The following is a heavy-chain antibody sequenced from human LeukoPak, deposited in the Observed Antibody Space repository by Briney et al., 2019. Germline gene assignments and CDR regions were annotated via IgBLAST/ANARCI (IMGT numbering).Heavy chain of an antibody. CDR1: GFTFDDYA. CDR2: ISWNSGSI. Sequence: GGSLRLSCAASGFTFDDYAMHWVRQAPGKGLEWVSGISWNSGSIGYADPVKGRFTISRDNAKNSLYLQMNSLRDEDTALYYCANLGSAGCRRITSCSAYMDVWGKGTTVTVSS. D-gene: IGHD2-2*01. CDR3: ANLGSAGCRRITSCSAYMDV. V-gene: IGHV3-9*01. J-gene: IGHJ6*03.